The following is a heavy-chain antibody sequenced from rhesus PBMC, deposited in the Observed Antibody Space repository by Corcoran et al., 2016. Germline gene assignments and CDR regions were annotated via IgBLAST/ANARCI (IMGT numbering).Heavy chain of an antibody. CDR3: ARGWGLDY. V-gene: IGHV3-116*02. D-gene: IGHD7-45*01. Sequence: EVRLVESGGGWVQPGGSLRLSCAASGFTFSDYYMSWVRQAPGKGPEWGGFIRSKATSGTPEYAASVKGRFTISRDDSKTIASLQMNSLKTEDTAVYYCARGWGLDYWGQGVLVTVSS. CDR2: IRSKATSGTP. CDR1: GFTFSDYY. J-gene: IGHJ4*01.